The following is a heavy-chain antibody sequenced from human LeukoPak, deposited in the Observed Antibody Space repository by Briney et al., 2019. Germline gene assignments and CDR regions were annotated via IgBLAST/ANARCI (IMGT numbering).Heavy chain of an antibody. CDR2: IKSKTDGGTT. D-gene: IGHD3-10*02. CDR3: TTVFGERHYYYYYYMDV. CDR1: GFTFSNAW. Sequence: GGSLRLSCAASGFTFSNAWMSWVRQAPGKGLEWVGRIKSKTDGGTTDYAAPVKGRFTISRDDSKNTLYLQMNSLKTEDTAVYYCTTVFGERHYYYYYYMDVWGKGTTVTVSS. V-gene: IGHV3-15*01. J-gene: IGHJ6*03.